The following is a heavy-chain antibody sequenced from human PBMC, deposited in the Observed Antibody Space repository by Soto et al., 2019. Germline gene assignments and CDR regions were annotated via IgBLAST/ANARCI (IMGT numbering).Heavy chain of an antibody. V-gene: IGHV4-30-4*01. J-gene: IGHJ4*02. CDR2: IYYSGST. Sequence: SETLSLTCTVSGGSISSGDYYWSWIRQPPGKGLEWIGYIYYSGSTYYNPSLKSRVTISVDTSKNQFSLKLSSVTAADTAVYYCARDLYDSSGYYDCWGQGTLVTVSS. CDR3: ARDLYDSSGYYDC. D-gene: IGHD3-22*01. CDR1: GGSISSGDYY.